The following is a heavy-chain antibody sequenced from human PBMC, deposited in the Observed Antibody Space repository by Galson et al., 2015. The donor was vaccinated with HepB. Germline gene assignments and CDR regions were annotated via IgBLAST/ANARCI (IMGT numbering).Heavy chain of an antibody. D-gene: IGHD5-24*01. CDR3: AREDEGAFDI. V-gene: IGHV3-9*01. CDR1: GFTFDDYA. J-gene: IGHJ3*02. Sequence: SLRLSCAASGFTFDDYAMHWVRQAPGKGLEWVSGISWNSGSTIYYADSVKGRFTISRDNAKNSLYLQMNSLRAEDTAVYYCAREDEGAFDIWGRGTMVTVSS. CDR2: ISWNSGSTI.